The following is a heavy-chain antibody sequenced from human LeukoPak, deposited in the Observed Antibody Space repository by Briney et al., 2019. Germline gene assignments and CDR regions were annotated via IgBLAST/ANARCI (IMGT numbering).Heavy chain of an antibody. Sequence: PGGSLRLSCAASGFTFSNYNMNWVRQAPGKGLEWVSSISSSRSYIYYADSVKGRFTISRDNAKNSLYLQMNSLRAEDTAVYYCARAGRYSSSWHPGAFDYWGQGTLVTVSS. CDR3: ARAGRYSSSWHPGAFDY. D-gene: IGHD6-13*01. J-gene: IGHJ4*02. V-gene: IGHV3-21*01. CDR1: GFTFSNYN. CDR2: ISSSRSYI.